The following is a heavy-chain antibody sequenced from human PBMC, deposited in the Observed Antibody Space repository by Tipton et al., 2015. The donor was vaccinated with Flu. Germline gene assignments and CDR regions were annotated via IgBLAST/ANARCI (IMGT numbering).Heavy chain of an antibody. D-gene: IGHD4-11*01. CDR1: GDSIRSSNYY. CDR2: IFHSGNS. CDR3: ARRDYSNYVSEPKNWFDS. Sequence: TLSLTCDVSGDSIRSSNYYWGWIRQPPGKGLEWIGNIFHSGNSYHNPSLKSRVTMSVETSKNQFSLKLSSVTAADTAVYYCARRDYSNYVSEPKNWFDSWGQGVLVIVSS. J-gene: IGHJ5*01. V-gene: IGHV4-39*07.